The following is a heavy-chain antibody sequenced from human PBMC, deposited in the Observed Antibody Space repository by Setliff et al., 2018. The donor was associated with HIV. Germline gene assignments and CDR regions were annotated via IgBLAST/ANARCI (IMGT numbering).Heavy chain of an antibody. J-gene: IGHJ4*02. CDR3: ARGPRWLSQPFDY. D-gene: IGHD6-19*01. V-gene: IGHV4-4*09. CDR2: IYTSGST. Sequence: SETLSLTCTVSGGSISSYYWSWIRQPAGKGLEWIGYIYTSGSTNYNPSLKTRVTISIDTSKKQVSLTVSSVTAADTAVYYCARGPRWLSQPFDYWGQGTLVTVSS. CDR1: GGSISSYY.